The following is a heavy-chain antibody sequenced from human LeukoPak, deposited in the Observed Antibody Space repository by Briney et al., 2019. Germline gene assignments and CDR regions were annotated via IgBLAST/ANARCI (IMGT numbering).Heavy chain of an antibody. Sequence: SETLSLTCAVYGGSFSGYYWSWIRQPPGKGLEWIGEINHSGSTNYNPSLKSRVTISVDTSKNQFSLKLSSVTAADTAVYYCARGIELGGLFDYWGQGTLVTVSS. D-gene: IGHD3-16*01. CDR2: INHSGST. J-gene: IGHJ4*02. CDR1: GGSFSGYY. V-gene: IGHV4-34*01. CDR3: ARGIELGGLFDY.